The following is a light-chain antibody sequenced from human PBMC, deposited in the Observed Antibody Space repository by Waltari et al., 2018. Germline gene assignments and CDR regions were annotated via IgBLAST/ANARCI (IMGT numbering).Light chain of an antibody. V-gene: IGLV1-47*01. Sequence: QSVLTQPPSASGTPGQTVTISCNGSSSNIGSNSVSWYQQFPGTAPKLLIFKNNQRPSGVPDRFSDSKSGTSASLAINGLRSEDEADYYCAAWDDSLSGLVLGGGTKVTVL. CDR2: KNN. CDR3: AAWDDSLSGLV. J-gene: IGLJ3*02. CDR1: SSNIGSNS.